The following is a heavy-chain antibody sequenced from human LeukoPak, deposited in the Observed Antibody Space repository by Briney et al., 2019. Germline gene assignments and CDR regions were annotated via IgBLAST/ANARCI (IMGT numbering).Heavy chain of an antibody. CDR1: GFTFSTFG. D-gene: IGHD6-6*01. J-gene: IGHJ4*02. V-gene: IGHV3-30*18. CDR3: AKKLSGTVAARPDH. Sequence: GGSLRLSCAASGFTFSTFGMHWVRQAPGKGLEWAADISYDGSNKYYGDSVEGRFTISRDSSKNTLYLQMNSLRAEDTAVYYCAKKLSGTVAARPDHWGQGTLVTDSS. CDR2: ISYDGSNK.